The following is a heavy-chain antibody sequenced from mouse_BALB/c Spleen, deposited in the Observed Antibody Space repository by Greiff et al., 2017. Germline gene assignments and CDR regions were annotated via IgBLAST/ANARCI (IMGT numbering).Heavy chain of an antibody. V-gene: IGHV3-6*02. Sequence: DVKLQESGPGLVKPSQSLSLTCSVTGYSITSGYYWNWIRQFPGNKLEWMGYISYDGSNNYNPSLKNRISITRDTSKNQFFLKLNSVTTEDTATYYCARAYAMDYWGQGTSVTVSS. CDR2: ISYDGSN. CDR1: GYSITSGYY. J-gene: IGHJ4*01. CDR3: ARAYAMDY.